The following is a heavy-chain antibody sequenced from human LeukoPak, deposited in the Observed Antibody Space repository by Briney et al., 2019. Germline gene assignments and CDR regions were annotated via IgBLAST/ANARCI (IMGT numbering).Heavy chain of an antibody. CDR3: ARCSLGYSYGYYDAFDI. D-gene: IGHD5-18*01. J-gene: IGHJ3*02. Sequence: GGSLRLSCAASGFTFSDYYMSWIRQAPGKGLEWVSYISSSGSTIYYADSVKGRFTISRDNSKNTLYLQMNSLRAEDTAVYYCARCSLGYSYGYYDAFDIWGQGTMVTVSS. CDR2: ISSSGSTI. CDR1: GFTFSDYY. V-gene: IGHV3-11*01.